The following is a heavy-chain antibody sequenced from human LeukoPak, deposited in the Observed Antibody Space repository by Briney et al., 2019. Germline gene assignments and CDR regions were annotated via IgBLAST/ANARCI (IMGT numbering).Heavy chain of an antibody. J-gene: IGHJ4*02. V-gene: IGHV3-23*01. Sequence: GGSLRLSCAASGFTFSAYAMSWVRQAPGKGLEWVSTISGSGYSTYYADSVKGRFTISRDNSKNTLYLQMNSLRAEDTAVYHCTKDRRGYDQAIDYWGQGTLVIVSS. CDR1: GFTFSAYA. CDR2: ISGSGYST. CDR3: TKDRRGYDQAIDY. D-gene: IGHD5-12*01.